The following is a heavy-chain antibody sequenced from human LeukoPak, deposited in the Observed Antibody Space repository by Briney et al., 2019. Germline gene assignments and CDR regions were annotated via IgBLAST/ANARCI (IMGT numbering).Heavy chain of an antibody. J-gene: IGHJ4*02. D-gene: IGHD3-10*01. V-gene: IGHV3-15*01. CDR3: TTDLGLTMIRGVLVS. CDR1: GFSFTNAW. Sequence: GSLRLSCADSGFSFTNAWMSWVRQAPGKGLEWVGRIKNKGDGETTDYAAPVKGRFTLSRDDSKATLYLQMNSLQTEDTAVYYCTTDLGLTMIRGVLVSWGRGTLVTVSS. CDR2: IKNKGDGETT.